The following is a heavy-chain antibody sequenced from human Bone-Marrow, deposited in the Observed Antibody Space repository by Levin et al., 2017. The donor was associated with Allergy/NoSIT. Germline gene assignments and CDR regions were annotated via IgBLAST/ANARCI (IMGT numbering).Heavy chain of an antibody. CDR2: INFRDSDT. Sequence: GESLKISCQGSGHTFTGSWVGWVRQVSGKGLEWMGIINFRDSDTRYSPSFQGQVIISADKSINTAYLQWSSLKASDTAIYYCARHELSPRCSSFSCNKGTWFDPWGQGTLVTVSS. D-gene: IGHD2-2*02. CDR1: GHTFTGSW. CDR3: ARHELSPRCSSFSCNKGTWFDP. J-gene: IGHJ5*02. V-gene: IGHV5-51*01.